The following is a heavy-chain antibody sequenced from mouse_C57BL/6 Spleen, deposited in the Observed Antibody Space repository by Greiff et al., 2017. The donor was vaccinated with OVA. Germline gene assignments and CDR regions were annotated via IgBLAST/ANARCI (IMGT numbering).Heavy chain of an antibody. D-gene: IGHD1-1*01. J-gene: IGHJ2*01. CDR2: IDPSDSYT. V-gene: IGHV1-59*01. Sequence: QVQLQQPGAELVRPGTSVKLSCKASGYTFTSYWMHWVKQRPGQGLEWIGVIDPSDSYTNYNQKFKGKATLTVDTSSSTAYMQLSSLTSEDSAVYCCARWTVVATEFDYWGQGTTLTVSS. CDR1: GYTFTSYW. CDR3: ARWTVVATEFDY.